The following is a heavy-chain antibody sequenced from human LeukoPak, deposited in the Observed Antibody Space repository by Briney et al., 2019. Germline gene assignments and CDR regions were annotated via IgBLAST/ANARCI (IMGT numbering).Heavy chain of an antibody. CDR2: INPNSGGT. J-gene: IGHJ4*02. CDR1: GYTFTDYY. CDR3: ARVERGYSGYDYQY. Sequence: EASVTVSCKASGYTFTDYYMHWVRQAPGQGLEWMGWINPNSGGTSSTQNFQGRVTMTRDTSISTAYMELSRLRSDDTAVYYCARVERGYSGYDYQYWGQGTLVTVSS. V-gene: IGHV1-2*02. D-gene: IGHD5-12*01.